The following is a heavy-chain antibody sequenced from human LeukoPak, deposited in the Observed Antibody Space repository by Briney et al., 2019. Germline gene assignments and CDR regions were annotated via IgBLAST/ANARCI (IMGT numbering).Heavy chain of an antibody. CDR1: GDSVSSNTTI. J-gene: IGHJ4*02. CDR3: ARGWGFSY. CDR2: TYYRSKWYN. D-gene: IGHD3-16*01. V-gene: IGHV6-1*01. Sequence: SQTLSLTCAISGDSVSSNTTIWNWIRQSPSRGLEWLGRTYYRSKWYNDYAVSVKSRMTINPDTSKNQFSLQLNSVTPEDTAMYYCARGWGFSYWGQGTLVTVSS.